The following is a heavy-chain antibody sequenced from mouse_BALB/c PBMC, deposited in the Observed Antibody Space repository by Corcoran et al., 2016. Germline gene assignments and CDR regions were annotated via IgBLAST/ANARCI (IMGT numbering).Heavy chain of an antibody. D-gene: IGHD2-4*01. Sequence: QIQLVQSGPELKKPGETVKISCKASGYTFTNYGMNWVKQAPGKGLKWMGWINTYTGEPTYADDFKGRFAFSLETSASTAYLQINNLKNEDMATYFCARTMIKGWDFDVWGAGTTVTVSS. J-gene: IGHJ1*01. V-gene: IGHV9-1*02. CDR3: ARTMIKGWDFDV. CDR1: GYTFTNYG. CDR2: INTYTGEP.